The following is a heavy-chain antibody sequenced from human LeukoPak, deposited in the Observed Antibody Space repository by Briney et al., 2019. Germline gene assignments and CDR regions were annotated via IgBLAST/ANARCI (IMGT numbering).Heavy chain of an antibody. CDR1: GFTFSSYE. Sequence: PGGSLRLSCAASGFTFSSYEMNWVRQAPGKGLEWVSAISGSGGSTYYADSVKGRFTISRDNSKNTLYLQMNSLRAEDTAVYYCAKDQWFGIVRGVIMDYWGQGTLVTVSS. V-gene: IGHV3-23*01. CDR3: AKDQWFGIVRGVIMDY. CDR2: ISGSGGST. D-gene: IGHD3-10*01. J-gene: IGHJ4*02.